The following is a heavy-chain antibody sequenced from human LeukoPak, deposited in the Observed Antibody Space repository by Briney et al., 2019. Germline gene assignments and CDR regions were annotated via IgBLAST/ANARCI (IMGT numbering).Heavy chain of an antibody. CDR3: ARVSYQEGVDY. CDR1: GGSFSGNY. Sequence: SETLSLTCAVYGGSFSGNYWSWIRQPPGKGLEWIGEINHSGSTNHNPSLTGRVTISVDTSKNQFSLKLNFVTAADTAVYYCARVSYQEGVDYWGQGTLVTVSS. D-gene: IGHD2-2*01. CDR2: INHSGST. V-gene: IGHV4-34*01. J-gene: IGHJ4*02.